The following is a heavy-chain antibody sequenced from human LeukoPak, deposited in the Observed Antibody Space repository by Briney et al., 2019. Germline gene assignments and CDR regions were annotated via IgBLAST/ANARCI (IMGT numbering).Heavy chain of an antibody. CDR1: GFTLSSYW. V-gene: IGHV3-7*01. CDR2: IRQDGSDK. D-gene: IGHD3-16*01. CDR3: VRGGRGERPNY. J-gene: IGHJ4*02. Sequence: GGSLRLSCAASGFTLSSYWMSWVRQAPGKGLEWVANIRQDGSDKNYVDSVKGRFTISRDNAKNSLYLQMNSLRVEDTAMYYCVRGGRGERPNYWGQGTLVTVSS.